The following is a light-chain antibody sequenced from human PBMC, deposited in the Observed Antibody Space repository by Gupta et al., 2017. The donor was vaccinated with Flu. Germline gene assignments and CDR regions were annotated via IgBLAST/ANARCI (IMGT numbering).Light chain of an antibody. J-gene: IGLJ3*02. Sequence: SYELTPPPSVSVSPGETATIPCAGDKLWYDFVCWYQQKPGQSPVEVIYQDSKRPSGIPERFSGSNSGNTATLTISGTQAMDEADYYCQAWDRNTVVFGGGTKLTVL. V-gene: IGLV3-1*01. CDR2: QDS. CDR3: QAWDRNTVV. CDR1: KLWYDF.